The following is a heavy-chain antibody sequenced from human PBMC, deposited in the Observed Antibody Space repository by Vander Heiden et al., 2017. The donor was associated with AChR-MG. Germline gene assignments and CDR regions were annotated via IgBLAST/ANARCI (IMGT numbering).Heavy chain of an antibody. CDR1: GFPFSNST. D-gene: IGHD5-12*01. J-gene: IGHJ3*01. CDR2: ISYDGSNK. CDR3: ARALGGYNGYDWSNDAFDL. Sequence: QVQLVESGGGVVQHGRSLRISCTASGFPFSNSTILWVRQAPGKGLEWVAVISYDGSNKYYADSVKGRFIISRDNSKKTLYLQMHSLRADDRAVYYCARALGGYNGYDWSNDAFDLWGQGTMVTVSS. V-gene: IGHV3-30-3*01.